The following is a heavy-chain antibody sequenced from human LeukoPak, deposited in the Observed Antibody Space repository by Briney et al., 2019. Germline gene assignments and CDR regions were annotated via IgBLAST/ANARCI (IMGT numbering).Heavy chain of an antibody. V-gene: IGHV3-33*01. J-gene: IGHJ6*04. CDR2: IGYDGSNK. D-gene: IGHD3-9*01. CDR1: GFTFSNYG. CDR3: ARDRYFDSSYGMDV. Sequence: PGRSLRLSCAASGFTFSNYGMHWVRQAPGKGLEWVALIGYDGSNKYYPDSLKGRFTISRDNSKSTLYLQMNSLRAEDTAVYYCARDRYFDSSYGMDVWGKGTTVTVSS.